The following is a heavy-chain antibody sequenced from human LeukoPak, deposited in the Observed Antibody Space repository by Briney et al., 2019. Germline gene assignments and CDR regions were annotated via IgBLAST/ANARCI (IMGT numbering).Heavy chain of an antibody. J-gene: IGHJ3*02. CDR1: GYTFTGYY. D-gene: IGHD6-19*01. CDR2: INPNSGGT. Sequence: ASVKVSCKASGYTFTGYYMHWVRQAPGQGLEWMGWINPNSGGTNYAQKFQGWVTMTRDTSISTAYMELSRLKSDDTAVYYCAREDSSGWYGGARDAFDIWGQGTMVTVSS. CDR3: AREDSSGWYGGARDAFDI. V-gene: IGHV1-2*04.